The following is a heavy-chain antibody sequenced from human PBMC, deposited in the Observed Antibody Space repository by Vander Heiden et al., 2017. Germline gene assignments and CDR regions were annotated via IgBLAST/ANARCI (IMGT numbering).Heavy chain of an antibody. V-gene: IGHV3-23*01. J-gene: IGHJ4*02. D-gene: IGHD5-18*01. CDR3: AKDPGGYSYGYFDY. Sequence: EVHLLESGGGLVQPGGSLRLSCAASAFTSSSHAMSWVRQAPGKGLEWVSAISGSGGSTYYEDSVKGRFTISRDNSKNTLYLQMNSLRAEDTAVYYCAKDPGGYSYGYFDYWGQGTLVTVSS. CDR2: ISGSGGST. CDR1: AFTSSSHA.